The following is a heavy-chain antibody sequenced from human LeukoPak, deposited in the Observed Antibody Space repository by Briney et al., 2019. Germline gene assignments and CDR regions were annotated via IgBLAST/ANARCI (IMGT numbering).Heavy chain of an antibody. V-gene: IGHV4-34*01. CDR2: INHGGST. Sequence: SETLSLTCAVYGGSFNGYYWSWIRQPPGKVLEWIGEINHGGSTNYNPSLQSRVTISVDTSKNQFSLKLSSVTAADTAVYYCARDRGSQPFIDYWGQGTLVTVSS. CDR1: GGSFNGYY. CDR3: ARDRGSQPFIDY. J-gene: IGHJ4*02. D-gene: IGHD1-26*01.